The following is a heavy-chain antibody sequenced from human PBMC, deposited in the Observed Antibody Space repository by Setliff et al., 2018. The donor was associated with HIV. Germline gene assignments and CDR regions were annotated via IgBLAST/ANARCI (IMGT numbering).Heavy chain of an antibody. D-gene: IGHD2-8*01. J-gene: IGHJ3*02. CDR2: INPNSGGT. V-gene: IGHV1-2*05. Sequence: ASVKVSCKASGYTFTDYYMNWVRQAPGQGLEWMGRINPNSGGTNYVQKFQGSVTMTRDRSISTAYMELSRLRSDDTGVYYCASKVHCTNGVCLDAFDIWGQGTTVTVSS. CDR1: GYTFTDYY. CDR3: ASKVHCTNGVCLDAFDI.